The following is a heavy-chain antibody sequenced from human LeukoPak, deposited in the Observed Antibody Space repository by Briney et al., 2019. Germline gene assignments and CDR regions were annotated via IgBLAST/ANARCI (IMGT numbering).Heavy chain of an antibody. V-gene: IGHV3-21*01. Sequence: GGSLRLSCAASGFTFSSYWMSWVRQAPGKGLEWVSSISSSRFIYYADSVKGRFTISRDNSKNTLFLQMNSLRAEDTAVYDCARGGSSSWSYFDYWGQGTLVTVSS. J-gene: IGHJ4*02. CDR1: GFTFSSYW. D-gene: IGHD6-13*01. CDR3: ARGGSSSWSYFDY. CDR2: ISSSRFI.